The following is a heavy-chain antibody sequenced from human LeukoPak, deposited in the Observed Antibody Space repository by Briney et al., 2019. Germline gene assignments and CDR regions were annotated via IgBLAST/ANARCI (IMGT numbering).Heavy chain of an antibody. CDR3: ARVAACIFDY. CDR2: INHSGST. J-gene: IGHJ4*02. V-gene: IGHV4-34*01. Sequence: SETLSLTCAVYGGSFSGYYWSWIRQPPGKGLEWIGEINHSGSTNYNPSLKSRVTISVDTSKNQFSLKLSSVTAADTAVYYCARVAACIFDYWGQGTLVTVSS. CDR1: GGSFSGYY. D-gene: IGHD6-13*01.